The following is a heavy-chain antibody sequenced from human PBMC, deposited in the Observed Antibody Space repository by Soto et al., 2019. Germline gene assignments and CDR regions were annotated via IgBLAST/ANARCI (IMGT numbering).Heavy chain of an antibody. Sequence: EVQLLESGGGLVQPGGSLRLSCAASGFTFSSYAMSWVRQSPGKGLECVSAISGSGGSTYYADSVKGRFTISRDNSKTTLYLQMNSLRAEETAVYYCAKENGYSSSWFEFDYWGQGTLVTVSS. CDR2: ISGSGGST. V-gene: IGHV3-23*01. J-gene: IGHJ4*02. CDR3: AKENGYSSSWFEFDY. D-gene: IGHD6-13*01. CDR1: GFTFSSYA.